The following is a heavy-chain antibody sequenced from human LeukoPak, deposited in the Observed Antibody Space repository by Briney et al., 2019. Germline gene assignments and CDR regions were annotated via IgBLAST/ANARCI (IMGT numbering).Heavy chain of an antibody. CDR2: ISNDGGGT. Sequence: QPGGSLRLSCAASGFIFNNYVLIWVRQAPGKGLEWVSAISNDGGGTMYADFVKGRFTISRDNSKNTLFLQMNSLRAEDTALYYCAKGSSGYFVDLWGQGTLVTVSS. J-gene: IGHJ5*02. V-gene: IGHV3-23*01. CDR1: GFIFNNYV. D-gene: IGHD3-22*01. CDR3: AKGSSGYFVDL.